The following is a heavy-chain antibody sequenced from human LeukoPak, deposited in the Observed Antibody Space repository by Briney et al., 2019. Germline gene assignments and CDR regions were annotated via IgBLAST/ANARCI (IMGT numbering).Heavy chain of an antibody. CDR2: INSDGRTT. Sequence: GGSLRLSCAASGFSLTSYWMHWVRQAPGKGLVWVSRINSDGRTTSYADPVKGRFTISRDNAKNTVYLQMNSLRVEDMAVYYCASGYCSGGNCYSGWGQGTLVTVSS. V-gene: IGHV3-74*01. CDR1: GFSLTSYW. CDR3: ASGYCSGGNCYSG. D-gene: IGHD2-15*01. J-gene: IGHJ4*02.